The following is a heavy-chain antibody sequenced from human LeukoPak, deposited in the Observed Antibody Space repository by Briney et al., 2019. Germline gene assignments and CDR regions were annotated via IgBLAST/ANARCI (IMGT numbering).Heavy chain of an antibody. D-gene: IGHD2-2*01. Sequence: GGSLRLSCAASGFTFNNYAMSWVRQAPGKGLEWVSTISGNGGRTYYADSVKGRFTISRDNSNNTLSLQMKSLRVEDTAVYHCAKGTCSSSSCYGNAFDIWGHGTVVTVSS. J-gene: IGHJ3*02. CDR3: AKGTCSSSSCYGNAFDI. V-gene: IGHV3-23*01. CDR1: GFTFNNYA. CDR2: ISGNGGRT.